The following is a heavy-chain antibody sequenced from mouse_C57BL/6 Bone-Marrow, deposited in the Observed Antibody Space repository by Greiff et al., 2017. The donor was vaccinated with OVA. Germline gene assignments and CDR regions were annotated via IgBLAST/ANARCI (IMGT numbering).Heavy chain of an antibody. J-gene: IGHJ2*01. CDR3: ARSGGFDY. D-gene: IGHD3-1*01. Sequence: QVQLQPSWAELVKPGASVKLSFKASGYTFTSYWMHWVKQRPGQGLEWIGMIHPNSGSTNYNEKFKSKATLTVDKSSSTAYMQLSSLTSEDSAVYYCARSGGFDYWGQGTTLTVSS. CDR1: GYTFTSYW. V-gene: IGHV1-64*01. CDR2: IHPNSGST.